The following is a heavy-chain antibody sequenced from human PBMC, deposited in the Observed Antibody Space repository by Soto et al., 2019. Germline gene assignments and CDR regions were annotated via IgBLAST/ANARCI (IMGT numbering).Heavy chain of an antibody. CDR2: ISYDGSNK. CDR1: GFTFSSYA. Sequence: QVQLVESGGGVVQPGRSLRLSCTASGFTFSSYAMHWVRQAPGKGLEWVAVISYDGSNKYYADSVKGRFTISRDNSKNTMYLQMNSLRLEDTAVYYCARPYSSGWYGVLDYWGQGTLVTVSS. J-gene: IGHJ4*02. CDR3: ARPYSSGWYGVLDY. V-gene: IGHV3-30-3*01. D-gene: IGHD6-19*01.